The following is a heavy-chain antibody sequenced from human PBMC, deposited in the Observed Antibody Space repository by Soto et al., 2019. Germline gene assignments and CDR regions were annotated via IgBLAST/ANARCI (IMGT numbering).Heavy chain of an antibody. CDR1: GYTFPQHY. Sequence: QMQLVQSGAEVKKTGSSVKVSCKASGYTFPQHYLHWVRQAPGQALEWMGWITPFNGDVNYAQKFQERVTITRERSLNTAYMEMSSLKSEDTAMYYCATGGAGPAPFTWELPDHWGQGTLVTSSS. V-gene: IGHV1-45*02. CDR3: ATGGAGPAPFTWELPDH. D-gene: IGHD1-26*01. CDR2: ITPFNGDV. J-gene: IGHJ4*02.